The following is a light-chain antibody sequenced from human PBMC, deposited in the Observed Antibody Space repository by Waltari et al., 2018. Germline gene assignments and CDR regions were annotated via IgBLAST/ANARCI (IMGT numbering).Light chain of an antibody. CDR3: LQYLQTPPT. Sequence: MTYSPLSLVVTRGEPASNSCCSRKVFLNTNGKNYLAWYLQKPGQSPKLLIYLGSTRDSGVTDRFSGSGSGTDFTLTISSLEAEDVGIYYCLQYLQTPPTFGQGTKVEIK. J-gene: IGKJ2*01. CDR1: KVFLNTNGKNY. CDR2: LGS. V-gene: IGKV2-28*01.